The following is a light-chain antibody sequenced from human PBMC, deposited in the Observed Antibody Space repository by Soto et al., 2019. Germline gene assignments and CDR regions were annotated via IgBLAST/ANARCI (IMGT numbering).Light chain of an antibody. V-gene: IGKV1-5*01. CDR2: DAS. CDR1: QSISNW. J-gene: IGKJ1*01. CDR3: LQHYIYSWT. Sequence: DIQMTQSPSTLSASVGDRVTITCRASQSISNWLAWYQQKPGKAPKLLIYDASTLESGVPSRFSGGGSGTEFTLTINSLQPEDVATYYCLQHYIYSWTFGQGTKVDIK.